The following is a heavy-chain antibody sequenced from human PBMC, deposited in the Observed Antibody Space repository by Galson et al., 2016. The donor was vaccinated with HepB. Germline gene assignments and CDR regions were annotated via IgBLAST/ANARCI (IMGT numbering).Heavy chain of an antibody. Sequence: SLRLSCADSGFTFRSYAMSWIRRAPGKGLEWVSAISGNGYSTSYADSMKGRFAISRDNSKNTLYLQMNSLRAEDTAVYYCVRNLPPGGDYSVDYWGQGTLVTVSS. V-gene: IGHV3-23*01. D-gene: IGHD4-17*01. CDR1: GFTFRSYA. CDR3: VRNLPPGGDYSVDY. CDR2: ISGNGYST. J-gene: IGHJ4*02.